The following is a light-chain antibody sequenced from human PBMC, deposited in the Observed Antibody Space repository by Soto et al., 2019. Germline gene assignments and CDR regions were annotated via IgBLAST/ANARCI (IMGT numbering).Light chain of an antibody. CDR2: DAS. Sequence: EIVLTQSPATLSFSPGERATLSCRASQSVSSHLAWYQQKPGQAPRLLMYDASSRATGIPVRSSGSGSGTDFTLTISSLEPEDFAFYYCQQGSNWPLTFGGGTKVDIK. J-gene: IGKJ4*01. CDR1: QSVSSH. CDR3: QQGSNWPLT. V-gene: IGKV3-11*01.